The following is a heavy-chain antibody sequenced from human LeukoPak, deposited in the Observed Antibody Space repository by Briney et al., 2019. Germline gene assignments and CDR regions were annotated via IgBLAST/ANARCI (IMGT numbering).Heavy chain of an antibody. CDR2: INPGGDYT. J-gene: IGHJ4*02. D-gene: IGHD1-26*01. Sequence: ASVKVSCKASGYIFTTYYIHWVRQAPGQGLEWMGIINPGGDYTGNAQKFQGRVTMTRDTSTSTVYMELCSLRSEDTAVYYCARELRTGVGATDYWGQGTLVTVSS. V-gene: IGHV1-46*01. CDR1: GYIFTTYY. CDR3: ARELRTGVGATDY.